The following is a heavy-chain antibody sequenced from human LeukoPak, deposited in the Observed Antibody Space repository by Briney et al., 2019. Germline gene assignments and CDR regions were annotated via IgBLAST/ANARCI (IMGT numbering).Heavy chain of an antibody. V-gene: IGHV3-53*04. CDR3: ARASMRQWLAIDY. Sequence: GGSLRLSCAASGFTVSSNYMSWVRQAPGKGLEWVSVIYSGGSTYYADSVKGRFTISRHNSKNTLYLQMNSLRAEDTAVYYCARASMRQWLAIDYWGQGTLATVSS. J-gene: IGHJ4*02. CDR2: IYSGGST. D-gene: IGHD6-19*01. CDR1: GFTVSSNY.